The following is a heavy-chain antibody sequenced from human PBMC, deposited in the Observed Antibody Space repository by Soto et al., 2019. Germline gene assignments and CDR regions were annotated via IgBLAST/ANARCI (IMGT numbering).Heavy chain of an antibody. V-gene: IGHV4-34*01. CDR2: INHSGSA. D-gene: IGHD6-19*01. J-gene: IGHJ4*02. CDR3: ARGLITGSHYSGGWYYFDS. CDR1: GESFSGHI. Sequence: QVQLQQSGAGLLKPSETLSLTCAVYGESFSGHIWTWIRQTPGKGLQWIGQINHSGSASYNPSLTTRVTISVHTSSSQLSLELSAVTAAATAVYYCARGLITGSHYSGGWYYFDSWGQGTQVTVSS.